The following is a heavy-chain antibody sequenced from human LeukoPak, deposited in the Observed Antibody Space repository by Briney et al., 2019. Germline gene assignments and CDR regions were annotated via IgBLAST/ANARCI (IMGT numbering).Heavy chain of an antibody. J-gene: IGHJ4*02. CDR3: ARGPIYSGSYPFDY. D-gene: IGHD1-26*01. CDR2: INHSGST. Sequence: SETLSLXCAVYGGSFSGYYWSWIRQPPGKGLEWIGEINHSGSTNYNPSLKSRVTISVDTSKNQFSLKLSSVTAADTAVYYCARGPIYSGSYPFDYWGQGTLVTVSS. V-gene: IGHV4-34*01. CDR1: GGSFSGYY.